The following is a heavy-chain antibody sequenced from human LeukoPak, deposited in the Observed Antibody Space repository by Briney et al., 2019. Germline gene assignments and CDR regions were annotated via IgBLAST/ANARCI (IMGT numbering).Heavy chain of an antibody. V-gene: IGHV3-23*01. D-gene: IGHD3-22*01. CDR2: ISGSGGGT. J-gene: IGHJ4*02. Sequence: GGSLRLSCAASGFTFSSYAMSWVRQAPGKGLEWVSAISGSGGGTYYADYVKGRFTISRGNSKNTLYLQVNSLRAEDTAVYYCAKYRGLRYYDDWGQGTLVTVSS. CDR1: GFTFSSYA. CDR3: AKYRGLRYYDD.